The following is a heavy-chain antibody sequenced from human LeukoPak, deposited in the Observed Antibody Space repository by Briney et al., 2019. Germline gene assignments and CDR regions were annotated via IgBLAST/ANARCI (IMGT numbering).Heavy chain of an antibody. D-gene: IGHD2-15*01. CDR3: ARAACSGGSCYGYYFDN. Sequence: ASVKVSCKASGYTFTSYYLHWVRQAPGQGLEWMGIINPSGGSTSYAQKFQGRVTMTRDTSTSTVYMELSSLRSEDTAVYYCARAACSGGSCYGYYFDNWGQETLVTVPS. CDR2: INPSGGST. CDR1: GYTFTSYY. V-gene: IGHV1-46*01. J-gene: IGHJ4*02.